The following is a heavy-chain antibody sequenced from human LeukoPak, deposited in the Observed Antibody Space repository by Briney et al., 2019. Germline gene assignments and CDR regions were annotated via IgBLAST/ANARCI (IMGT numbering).Heavy chain of an antibody. CDR3: VKEHVDRAFTRSFEI. Sequence: GGSLRLSCPASLFTFSTNPMSWVRQAPAKGLEWVSAISPDNTYYADSVKGRLTISRDDSKNTVYLQMNSPRAEDTARYYCVKEHVDRAFTRSFEIWGQGTVVTVSS. CDR1: LFTFSTNP. V-gene: IGHV3-23*01. D-gene: IGHD3-10*01. J-gene: IGHJ3*02. CDR2: ISPDNT.